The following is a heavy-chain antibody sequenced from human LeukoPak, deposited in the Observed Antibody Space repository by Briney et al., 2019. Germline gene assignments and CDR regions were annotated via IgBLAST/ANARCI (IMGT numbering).Heavy chain of an antibody. CDR3: ARGGKDDILTGYYDPSGY. Sequence: GGSLRLSCAASGFTFSSYWMSWVRQAPGKGLEWVANIKQDGSEKYYVDSVKGRFTISRDNSKNTLYLQMNSLRAEDTAVYYCARGGKDDILTGYYDPSGYWGQGTLVTVSS. V-gene: IGHV3-7*03. J-gene: IGHJ4*02. CDR2: IKQDGSEK. D-gene: IGHD3-9*01. CDR1: GFTFSSYW.